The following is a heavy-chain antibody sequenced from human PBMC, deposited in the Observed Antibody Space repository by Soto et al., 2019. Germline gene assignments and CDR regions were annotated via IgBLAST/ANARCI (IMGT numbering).Heavy chain of an antibody. J-gene: IGHJ3*02. CDR2: IDPSDSYT. Sequence: GESLKISCKGSGYSFTSYWISWVRQMPGKGLEWMGRIDPSDSYTNYSPSFQGHVTISADKSISTAYLQWSSLKASDTAMYYCESYHVWIGPRPQRAAFDIWGQGTMVTVSS. D-gene: IGHD5-12*01. CDR1: GYSFTSYW. CDR3: ESYHVWIGPRPQRAAFDI. V-gene: IGHV5-10-1*01.